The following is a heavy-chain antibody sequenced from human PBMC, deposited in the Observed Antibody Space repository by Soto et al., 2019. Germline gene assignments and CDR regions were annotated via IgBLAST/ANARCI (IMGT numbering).Heavy chain of an antibody. CDR2: INAGNGNT. Sequence: ASVKVSCKASGYTFTSYAMHWVRQAPGQRLEWMGWINAGNGNTKYSQKFQGRVTITRDTSASTAYMELSSLRSEDTAVYYCASSVAGTWAANAFDIWGQGTMVTISS. J-gene: IGHJ3*02. V-gene: IGHV1-3*01. D-gene: IGHD6-19*01. CDR3: ASSVAGTWAANAFDI. CDR1: GYTFTSYA.